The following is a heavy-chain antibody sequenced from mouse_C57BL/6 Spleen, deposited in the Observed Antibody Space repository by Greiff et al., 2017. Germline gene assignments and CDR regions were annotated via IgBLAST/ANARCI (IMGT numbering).Heavy chain of an antibody. CDR3: ARACYSTFVWYFDV. CDR1: GFTFTSYA. J-gene: IGHJ1*03. Sequence: EVQLQQSGAGLVKPGASLKLSCAASGFTFTSYAMSWVRQTPGKSLEWVATISDGGSYTYYPDNVKGRSTFSIDNSTNNLYLQLSRLTSEDSAVYYYARACYSTFVWYFDVWGTGTTVTVSS. V-gene: IGHV5-4*01. CDR2: ISDGGSYT. D-gene: IGHD2-5*01.